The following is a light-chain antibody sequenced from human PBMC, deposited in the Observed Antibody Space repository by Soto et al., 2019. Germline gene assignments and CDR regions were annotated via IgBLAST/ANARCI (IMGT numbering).Light chain of an antibody. J-gene: IGKJ2*01. CDR1: QSVGNY. Sequence: EIVLTQSPATLSLSPGERATLSCRASQSVGNYFAWYQQKHGQAPRLLIFDVSYRGSGIPARFSGSGSGTDFTLTISSLEPEDFALYYCQRRSDWYTFGQGTKLEIK. CDR2: DVS. V-gene: IGKV3-11*01. CDR3: QRRSDWYT.